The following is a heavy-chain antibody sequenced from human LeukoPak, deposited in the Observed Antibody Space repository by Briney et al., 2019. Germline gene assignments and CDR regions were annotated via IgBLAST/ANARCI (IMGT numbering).Heavy chain of an antibody. D-gene: IGHD4/OR15-4a*01. CDR3: AKGTMVPTYNWDH. CDR1: GFTFSGYA. CDR2: ISGSGGNT. Sequence: GGSLRLSCAASGFTFSGYAISWVRQAPGKGLEWVSSISGSGGNTYYADSVKGRFTISRDNSKNTLYLQMSSLRAEDTAVYYCAKGTMVPTYNWDHWGQGTLVTVSS. J-gene: IGHJ4*02. V-gene: IGHV3-23*01.